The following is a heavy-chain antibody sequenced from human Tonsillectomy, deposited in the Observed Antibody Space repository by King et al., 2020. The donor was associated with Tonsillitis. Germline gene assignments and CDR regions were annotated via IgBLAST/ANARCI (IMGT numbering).Heavy chain of an antibody. Sequence: VQLQQWGAGLLKPSETLSLTCAVYGGSFSGYYWSWIRQPPGKGLEWIGEINHSGSTNYNPSLKSRVTISVDTSKNQFSLKLSSVTAADTAVYYCARAHSKSQSSSKVGDWGQGTLVTVSS. D-gene: IGHD6-6*01. V-gene: IGHV4-34*01. CDR2: INHSGST. CDR3: ARAHSKSQSSSKVGD. J-gene: IGHJ4*02. CDR1: GGSFSGYY.